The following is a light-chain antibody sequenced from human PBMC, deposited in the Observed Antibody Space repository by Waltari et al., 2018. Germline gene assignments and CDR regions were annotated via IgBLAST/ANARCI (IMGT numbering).Light chain of an antibody. Sequence: QSVLTQSPSASGTPGQRVTISCSGSSSNIGSNYVYCSQQLPGTAPKLLIYSNKQRPSGVPDRFSGSNSGTSASLAISGLRSEDEADYYCAAWDDSLSGWVFGGGTKLTVL. V-gene: IGLV1-47*01. CDR3: AAWDDSLSGWV. J-gene: IGLJ3*02. CDR2: SNK. CDR1: SSNIGSNY.